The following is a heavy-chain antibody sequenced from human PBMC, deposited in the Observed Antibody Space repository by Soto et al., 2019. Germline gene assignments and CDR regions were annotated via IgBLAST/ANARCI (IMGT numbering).Heavy chain of an antibody. V-gene: IGHV1-3*01. D-gene: IGHD6-6*01. Sequence: ASVKVSCKASGYTFTSYAMHWVRQAPGQRLEWMGWINAGNGNTKYSQKFQGRVTITRDTSASTAYMELSSLRSEDTAVYYCVMGISARQYYYYYGMDVWGQGTTVTVSS. CDR1: GYTFTSYA. J-gene: IGHJ6*02. CDR3: VMGISARQYYYYYGMDV. CDR2: INAGNGNT.